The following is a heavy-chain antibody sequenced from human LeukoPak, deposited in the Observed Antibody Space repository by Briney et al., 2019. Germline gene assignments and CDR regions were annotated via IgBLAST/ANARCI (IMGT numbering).Heavy chain of an antibody. D-gene: IGHD7-27*01. Sequence: SQTLSLTCTVSGGSISRSTYYWAWIRQPPGKGLEWIGSVYYGRSPYFNPSLESRATISVDTSQNHLSLKMSSVTAADTAVYYCARSSGTGTFSYWGQGTLVTVSS. V-gene: IGHV4-39*02. CDR1: GGSISRSTYY. CDR2: VYYGRSP. J-gene: IGHJ4*02. CDR3: ARSSGTGTFSY.